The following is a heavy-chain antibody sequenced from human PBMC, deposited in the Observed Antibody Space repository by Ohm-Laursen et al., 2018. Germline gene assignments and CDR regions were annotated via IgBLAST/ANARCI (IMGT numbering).Heavy chain of an antibody. Sequence: LSLTCAASGFTFKSYGMHWVRQPPSKGLEWLAIISYDGSNTNYADSVKGRFTISRDNSENTLYLQMNSLGAEDTAVYYCAKDFRTGINWNYGGHFGYWGQGTLVTVSS. D-gene: IGHD1-7*01. J-gene: IGHJ4*02. CDR2: ISYDGSNT. V-gene: IGHV3-30*18. CDR3: AKDFRTGINWNYGGHFGY. CDR1: GFTFKSYG.